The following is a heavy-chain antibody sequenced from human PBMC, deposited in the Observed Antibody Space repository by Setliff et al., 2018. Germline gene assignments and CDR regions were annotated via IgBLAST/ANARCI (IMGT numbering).Heavy chain of an antibody. Sequence: PGGSLRLSCVVSGFSFSRHWMSWVRQAPGKGLEWVADIKQDGSMKYYLDSVKGRFTISRDNAKRSLYLQMNSLRAEDTAVYYCAKVKDPFGMVRGVIESWGQGTLVTVSS. CDR3: AKVKDPFGMVRGVIES. V-gene: IGHV3-7*03. J-gene: IGHJ5*01. CDR2: IKQDGSMK. CDR1: GFSFSRHW. D-gene: IGHD3-10*01.